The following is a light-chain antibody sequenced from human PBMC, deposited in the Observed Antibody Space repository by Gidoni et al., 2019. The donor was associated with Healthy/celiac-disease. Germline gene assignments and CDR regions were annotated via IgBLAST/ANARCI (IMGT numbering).Light chain of an antibody. CDR2: QHS. J-gene: IGLJ2*01. V-gene: IGLV3-1*01. CDR1: ELGDKY. CDR3: QAWDSSTAV. Sequence: YELTQPHSVSVSPGQTASITCAGDELGDKYAFWEQQTPGQSTVLVIYQHSKLPSGIPARFSGSNSGNPATLTISGTQAMDEADYYCQAWDSSTAVFVGGTKLTVL.